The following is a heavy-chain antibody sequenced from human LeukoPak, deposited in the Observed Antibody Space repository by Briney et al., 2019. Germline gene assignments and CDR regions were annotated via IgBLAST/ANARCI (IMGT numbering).Heavy chain of an antibody. J-gene: IGHJ6*03. CDR2: INPNSGGT. CDR3: ARDQEDTAMADYYYYYMDV. D-gene: IGHD5-18*01. V-gene: IGHV1-2*02. Sequence: GASVKVSCKASGYTFTGYYMHWVRQAPGQGLEWMGWINPNSGGTNYAQKFQGRVTMTRDTSISTAYMELSRLRSDDTAVYYCARDQEDTAMADYYYYYMDVWGKGTTVTVSS. CDR1: GYTFTGYY.